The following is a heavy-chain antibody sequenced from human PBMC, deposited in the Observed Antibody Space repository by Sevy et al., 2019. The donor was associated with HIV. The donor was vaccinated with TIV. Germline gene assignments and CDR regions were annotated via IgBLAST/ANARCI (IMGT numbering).Heavy chain of an antibody. D-gene: IGHD4-17*01. J-gene: IGHJ4*02. Sequence: GGSLRLSCAASGFTFSSYAMHWVRQAPGKGLEWVAVITYDGSNKYYADSVKGRFTISRDNSKNTLYLQMNSLGAEDTAVYYCAREGYGDFDFDYWGQGTLVTVSS. CDR3: AREGYGDFDFDY. CDR1: GFTFSSYA. V-gene: IGHV3-30-3*01. CDR2: ITYDGSNK.